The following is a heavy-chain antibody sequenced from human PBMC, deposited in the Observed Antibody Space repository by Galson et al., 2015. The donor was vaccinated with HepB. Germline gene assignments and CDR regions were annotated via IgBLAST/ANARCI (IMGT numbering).Heavy chain of an antibody. D-gene: IGHD3-10*01. V-gene: IGHV4-34*01. CDR3: ARGRQGYYYGSGTPFSFFDY. Sequence: ATLSLTCAVYGGSFSGYYWSWIRQPPGKGLEWIGEINHSGSTNYNPSLKSRVTISVDTSKNQFSLKLSSVTAADTAVYYCARGRQGYYYGSGTPFSFFDYWGQGTLVTVSS. J-gene: IGHJ4*02. CDR1: GGSFSGYY. CDR2: INHSGST.